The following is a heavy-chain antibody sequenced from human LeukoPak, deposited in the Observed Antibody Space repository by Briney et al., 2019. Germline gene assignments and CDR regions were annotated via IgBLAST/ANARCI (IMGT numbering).Heavy chain of an antibody. CDR3: AREYCSSTSCYI. J-gene: IGHJ4*02. CDR2: IRYDGSNK. V-gene: IGHV3-30*02. Sequence: PGGSLRLSCAASGFTFSSYGMHWVRQAPGKGLEWVAFIRYDGSNKYYADSVKGRFTISRDNSKNTLYLQMNSLRAEDTAVYYCAREYCSSTSCYIWGQGTLVTVSS. CDR1: GFTFSSYG. D-gene: IGHD2-2*02.